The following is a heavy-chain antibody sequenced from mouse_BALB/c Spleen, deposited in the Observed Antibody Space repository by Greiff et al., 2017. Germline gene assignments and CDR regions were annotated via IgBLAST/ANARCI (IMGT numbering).Heavy chain of an antibody. J-gene: IGHJ2*01. CDR1: GFTFSSYT. CDR2: ISNGGGST. Sequence: EVNVVESGGGLVQPGGSLKLSCPASGFTFSSYTMSWVRQTPEKRLEWVAYISNGGGSTYYPDTVKGRFTISRDNAKNTLYLQMSSLKSEDTAMYYCARGMITTGYYFDYWGQGTTLTVSS. V-gene: IGHV5-12-2*01. CDR3: ARGMITTGYYFDY. D-gene: IGHD2-4*01.